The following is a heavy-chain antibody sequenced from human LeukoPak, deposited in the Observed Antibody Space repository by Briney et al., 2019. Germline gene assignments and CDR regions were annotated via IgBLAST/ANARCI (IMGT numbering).Heavy chain of an antibody. J-gene: IGHJ5*02. Sequence: GESLKISCKGSGYSFTNYWIGWVRQMPGKGLEWMGIIYPGDSHIRYSPSFQGQVTISADRSISTAYLQWSSLKASDTAIYYCARHVIGYCSNYGCSPPSWFDPWGQGTLVTVSS. CDR2: IYPGDSHI. V-gene: IGHV5-51*01. CDR1: GYSFTNYW. D-gene: IGHD2-2*01. CDR3: ARHVIGYCSNYGCSPPSWFDP.